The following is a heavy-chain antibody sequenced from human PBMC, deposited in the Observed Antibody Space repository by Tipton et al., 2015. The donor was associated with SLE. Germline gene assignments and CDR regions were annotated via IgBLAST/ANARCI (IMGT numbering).Heavy chain of an antibody. V-gene: IGHV4-39*07. D-gene: IGHD3-10*01. CDR3: ARHPRHITASGTYPKAGSQH. CDR2: IYYSGST. CDR1: GGSISSSSYY. J-gene: IGHJ1*01. Sequence: TLSLTCTVSGGSISSSSYYWGWIRQPPGKGLEWIGSIYYSGSTNYNPSLKSRVTISVDTSKNQFSLKLSSVTAAATAVYYCARHPRHITASGTYPKAGSQHWGQGTLVIVSS.